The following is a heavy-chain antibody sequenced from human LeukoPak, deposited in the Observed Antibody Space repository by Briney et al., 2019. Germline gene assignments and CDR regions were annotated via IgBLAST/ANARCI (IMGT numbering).Heavy chain of an antibody. CDR2: IKPDGRVG. Sequence: GGSLRLSCAASGFTFSNYWMTWVRQAPGKGLEWVANIKPDGRVGYYVDSVRGRFIISRDNAKNSLYLQMNSLRAEDTAVYYCARESVGQAGRSVRDYGDSHDAFDIWGQGTMVTVSS. J-gene: IGHJ3*02. D-gene: IGHD4-17*01. CDR1: GFTFSNYW. V-gene: IGHV3-7*03. CDR3: ARESVGQAGRSVRDYGDSHDAFDI.